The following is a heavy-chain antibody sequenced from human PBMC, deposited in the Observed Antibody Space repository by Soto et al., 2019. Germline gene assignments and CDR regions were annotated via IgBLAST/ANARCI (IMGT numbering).Heavy chain of an antibody. CDR2: ISSSSSYT. J-gene: IGHJ6*02. Sequence: QVQLVESGGGLVKPGGSLRLSCAASGFTFSDYYMSWIRQAPGKGLEWVSYISSSSSYTNYADSVKGRFTISRDNAKNSLYLQMNILRAEDTAVYYCARDHVVRGRNGMDVWGQGTTVTVSS. D-gene: IGHD3-10*01. V-gene: IGHV3-11*06. CDR3: ARDHVVRGRNGMDV. CDR1: GFTFSDYY.